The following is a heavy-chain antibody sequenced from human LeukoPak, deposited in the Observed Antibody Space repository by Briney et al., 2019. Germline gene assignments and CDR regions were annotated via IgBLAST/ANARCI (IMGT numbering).Heavy chain of an antibody. CDR2: ISGSGGST. CDR3: ANPQQLVPPAY. Sequence: GGSLRLSCAASGFTFSSYAMSWVRQAPGKGRAWVSAISGSGGSTYYADSVKGRFTISRDNSKNTLYLQMNSLRAEDTAVYYCANPQQLVPPAYWGQGTLVTVSS. D-gene: IGHD6-13*01. CDR1: GFTFSSYA. J-gene: IGHJ4*02. V-gene: IGHV3-23*01.